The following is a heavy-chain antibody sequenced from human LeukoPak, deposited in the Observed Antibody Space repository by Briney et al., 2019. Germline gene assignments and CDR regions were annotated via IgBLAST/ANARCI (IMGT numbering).Heavy chain of an antibody. V-gene: IGHV4-4*07. CDR1: GGSISSYY. D-gene: IGHD6-13*01. Sequence: SETLSLTCTVSGGSISSYYWSWIRQPAGKGLEWIGRIYTSGSTNYNPSLKSRVTMSVDTSKNQFSLKLSSVTAADTAVYYCASVSYIAAAGTPGYYYMDVWGKGTTVTVSS. CDR3: ASVSYIAAAGTPGYYYMDV. CDR2: IYTSGST. J-gene: IGHJ6*03.